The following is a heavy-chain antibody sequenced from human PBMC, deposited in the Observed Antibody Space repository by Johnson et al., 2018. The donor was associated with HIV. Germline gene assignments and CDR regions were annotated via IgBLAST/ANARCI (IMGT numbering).Heavy chain of an antibody. CDR3: TTDLPYCSGHDCYNAFDL. D-gene: IGHD2-15*01. J-gene: IGHJ3*01. Sequence: VQLVESGGGLVKPGGSLKVSCAASGFTFSNVWMHWVRQAPGKGLEWVGRIKRQTDGGTTDYAAPVKGKFTISRDDSKNTLYLEMNSLKTEDTAVYYCTTDLPYCSGHDCYNAFDLWGQGTTVIVSS. V-gene: IGHV3-15*01. CDR1: GFTFSNVW. CDR2: IKRQTDGGTT.